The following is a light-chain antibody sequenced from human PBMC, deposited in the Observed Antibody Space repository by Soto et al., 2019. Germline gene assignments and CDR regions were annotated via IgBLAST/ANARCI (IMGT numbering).Light chain of an antibody. CDR3: QQRYHAPWT. V-gene: IGKV3-11*01. Sequence: EIVLTQSPATLSLSPGERATLSCRASQSVSSYLLWYQQKPGQAPRALIYDASNRATCIPARFSGSGSGTDFTLTISSLEPEDFAVYYCQQRYHAPWTFGQGTKVEIK. J-gene: IGKJ1*01. CDR1: QSVSSY. CDR2: DAS.